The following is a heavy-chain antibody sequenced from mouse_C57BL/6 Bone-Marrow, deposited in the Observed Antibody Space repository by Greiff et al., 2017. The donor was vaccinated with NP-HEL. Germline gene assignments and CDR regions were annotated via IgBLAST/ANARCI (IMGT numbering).Heavy chain of an antibody. V-gene: IGHV14-4*01. D-gene: IGHD1-1*01. Sequence: VQLKQSGAELVRPGASVKLSCTVSGFNIKDDYMHWVQQRPEQGLEWIGRIDPENGDPEYASNVQGRATISADTSSNTGYLQISSLTSEDTAVYYCTTGASRPYAMDYWGQGTSVTVSS. CDR1: GFNIKDDY. J-gene: IGHJ4*01. CDR3: TTGASRPYAMDY. CDR2: IDPENGDP.